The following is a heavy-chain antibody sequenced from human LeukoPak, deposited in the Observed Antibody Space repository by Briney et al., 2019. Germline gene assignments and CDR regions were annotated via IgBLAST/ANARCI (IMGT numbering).Heavy chain of an antibody. V-gene: IGHV3-74*01. CDR1: GNYW. Sequence: QPGGSLRLSCAASGNYWMHWVRQAPGKGLVWVSHINSDGRWTSYADSVKGRFTISKDNAKNTVYLQMNSLRAEDTAVYYCVSFYETYWGRGTLVTVSS. J-gene: IGHJ4*02. CDR3: VSFYETY. D-gene: IGHD2/OR15-2a*01. CDR2: INSDGRWT.